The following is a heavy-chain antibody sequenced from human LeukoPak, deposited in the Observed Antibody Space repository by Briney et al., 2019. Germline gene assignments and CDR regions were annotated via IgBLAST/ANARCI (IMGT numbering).Heavy chain of an antibody. D-gene: IGHD3-22*01. CDR2: IHSGGST. Sequence: GGSLRLSCAASGFTVSSNYMSWVRQAPGKGLEWVSVIHSGGSTYYADSVKGRFTISRDNSKNTLYLQMNSLRAEDTAVYYCARFQTSYYDSSGYYSSAFDIWGQGTMVTVSS. CDR3: ARFQTSYYDSSGYYSSAFDI. J-gene: IGHJ3*02. CDR1: GFTVSSNY. V-gene: IGHV3-66*01.